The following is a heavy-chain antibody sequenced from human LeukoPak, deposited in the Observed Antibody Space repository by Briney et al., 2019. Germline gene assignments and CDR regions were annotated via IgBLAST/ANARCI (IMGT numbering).Heavy chain of an antibody. J-gene: IGHJ6*03. Sequence: SETLSLTCTVSGGSISSYYWSWIRQPAGKGLEWIGRIYTSGSTNYNPSLKSRVTISVDTSKNQFSLKLSSVTAADTAVYYCARVEIDYYYYYYMDVWGKGTTVTISS. CDR1: GGSISSYY. CDR2: IYTSGST. V-gene: IGHV4-4*07. CDR3: ARVEIDYYYYYYMDV. D-gene: IGHD2-21*01.